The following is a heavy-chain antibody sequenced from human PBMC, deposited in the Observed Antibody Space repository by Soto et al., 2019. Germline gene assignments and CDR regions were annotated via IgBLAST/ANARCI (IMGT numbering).Heavy chain of an antibody. CDR3: ARLRRDWGDAFDL. J-gene: IGHJ3*01. CDR1: GGPFGSSA. V-gene: IGHV1-69*01. D-gene: IGHD3-16*01. Sequence: QVQLVQSGADVKKPGSSVKVSCKTSGGPFGSSAISWVRQAPAQGLEWMGEIIPVFDKANYAQNFQGRLTFTADEPTGTVFMQLSSLRSEDTAVYFCARLRRDWGDAFDLWGLGTVVTVSS. CDR2: IIPVFDKA.